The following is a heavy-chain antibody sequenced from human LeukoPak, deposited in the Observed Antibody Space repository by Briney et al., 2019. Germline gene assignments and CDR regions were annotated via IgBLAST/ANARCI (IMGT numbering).Heavy chain of an antibody. D-gene: IGHD6-19*01. Sequence: ASVKVSCKASGYTFTSYYMHWVRQAPGQGLEWMGIINPSGGSTSYAQKFQGRVTMTRDTSTSTVYMELSSLRSEDTAVYYCARDQAVAGPLLYYFDYWGQGTLVTVSS. CDR1: GYTFTSYY. CDR2: INPSGGST. V-gene: IGHV1-46*01. J-gene: IGHJ4*02. CDR3: ARDQAVAGPLLYYFDY.